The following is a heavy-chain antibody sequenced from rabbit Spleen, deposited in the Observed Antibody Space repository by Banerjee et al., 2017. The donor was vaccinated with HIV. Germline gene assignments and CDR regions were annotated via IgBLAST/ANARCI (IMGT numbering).Heavy chain of an antibody. Sequence: QEQLVESGGGLVQPEGSLTLTCTASGFSFSSSYYMCWVRQAPGKGLEWIGCIYAGSSGSTYYASWAKGRFTISKASSTTVTLQMTSLTAADTATYFCARQSFSSSYWIWNLWGQVPLVTVS. V-gene: IGHV1S45*01. CDR1: GFSFSSSYY. CDR2: IYAGSSGST. J-gene: IGHJ4*01. D-gene: IGHD8-1*01. CDR3: ARQSFSSSYWIWNL.